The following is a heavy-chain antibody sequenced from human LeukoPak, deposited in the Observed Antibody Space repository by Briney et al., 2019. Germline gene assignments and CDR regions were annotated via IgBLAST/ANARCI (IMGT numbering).Heavy chain of an antibody. CDR2: INHSGST. J-gene: IGHJ4*02. D-gene: IGHD6-13*01. CDR3: ARGIAAAGYNRAPAGYFKN. CDR1: GGSFSGYY. V-gene: IGHV4-34*01. Sequence: SETLSLTCAVYGGSFSGYYWSWIRQPPGKGLEWIGEINHSGSTNYNPSLKSRVTMSVDTSKNQFSLKLSSVTAADTAVYYCARGIAAAGYNRAPAGYFKNWGQGTLVTVSS.